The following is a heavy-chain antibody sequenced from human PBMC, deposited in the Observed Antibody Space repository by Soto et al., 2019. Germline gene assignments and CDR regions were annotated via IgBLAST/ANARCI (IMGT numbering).Heavy chain of an antibody. CDR1: GGTFSSYA. V-gene: IGHV1-69*01. CDR3: ARDWSYYYDSSGYYDY. J-gene: IGHJ4*02. D-gene: IGHD3-22*01. Sequence: QVQLVQSGAEVKKPGSSVKVSCKASGGTFSSYAISWVRQAPGQGLEWMGGIIPIFGTANYAQKFQGRVTITADESTSTAYMELSRLRSEDTAVYYCARDWSYYYDSSGYYDYWGQGTLVTVSS. CDR2: IIPIFGTA.